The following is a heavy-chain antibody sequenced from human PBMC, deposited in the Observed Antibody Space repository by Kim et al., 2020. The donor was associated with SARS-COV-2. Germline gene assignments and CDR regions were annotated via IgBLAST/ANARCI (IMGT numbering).Heavy chain of an antibody. Sequence: SRVTISVDTSKNQFSLKLSSVTAADTAVYYCARASRDYYDSSGYHDAFDIWGQGTMVTVSS. V-gene: IGHV4-59*01. D-gene: IGHD3-22*01. J-gene: IGHJ3*02. CDR3: ARASRDYYDSSGYHDAFDI.